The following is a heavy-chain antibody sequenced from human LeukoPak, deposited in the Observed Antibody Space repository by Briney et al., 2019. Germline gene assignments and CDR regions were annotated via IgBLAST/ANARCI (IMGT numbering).Heavy chain of an antibody. V-gene: IGHV3-9*01. CDR1: GFTFDDYA. D-gene: IGHD2-15*01. Sequence: GGSLRLSCAASGFTFDDYAMHWVRQAPGKGLEWVSGISWNSGSIGYADSVKGRFTISRDNAKNSLYLQMNSLRAEDTALYYCAKDLGSAITSALVLDVWGQGTTVIVSS. J-gene: IGHJ6*02. CDR3: AKDLGSAITSALVLDV. CDR2: ISWNSGSI.